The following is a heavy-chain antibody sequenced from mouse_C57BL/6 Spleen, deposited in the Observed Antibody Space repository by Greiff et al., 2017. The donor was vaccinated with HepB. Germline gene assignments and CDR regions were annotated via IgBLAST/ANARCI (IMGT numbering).Heavy chain of an antibody. D-gene: IGHD1-1*01. V-gene: IGHV1-26*01. J-gene: IGHJ3*01. CDR3: AREETYYGSRGFAY. Sequence: VQLQQSGPELVKPGASVKISCKASGYTFTDYYMNWVKQSHGKSLEWIGDINPNNGGTSYNQKFKGKATLTVDKSSSTAYMELRSLTSEDSAVYYCAREETYYGSRGFAYWGQGTLVTVSA. CDR2: INPNNGGT. CDR1: GYTFTDYY.